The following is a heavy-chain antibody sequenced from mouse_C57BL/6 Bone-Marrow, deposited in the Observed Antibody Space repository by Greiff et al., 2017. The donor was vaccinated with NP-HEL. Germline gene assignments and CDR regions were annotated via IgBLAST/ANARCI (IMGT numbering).Heavy chain of an antibody. D-gene: IGHD4-1*01. Sequence: EVKLMESGGDLVKPGGSLKLSCAASGFTFSSYGMSWVRQTPDKRLEWVATISSGGSYTYSPDSVKGRFTISRDNAKNTLYLQMSSLKSEDTAMYYCARNWDDWYFDVWGTGTTVTVSS. CDR3: ARNWDDWYFDV. CDR2: ISSGGSYT. V-gene: IGHV5-6*01. CDR1: GFTFSSYG. J-gene: IGHJ1*03.